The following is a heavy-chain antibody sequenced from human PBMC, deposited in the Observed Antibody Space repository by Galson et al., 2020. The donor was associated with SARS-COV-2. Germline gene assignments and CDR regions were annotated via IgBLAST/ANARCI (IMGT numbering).Heavy chain of an antibody. Sequence: ASVKVSCKASGYTFTSYAMHWVRQAPGQRLEWMGWINAGNGNTKYSQKFQGRVTITRDTSASTAYMELSSLRSEDTAVYYCARPGESGYYYGLGYWGQGTLVTVSS. CDR1: GYTFTSYA. CDR2: INAGNGNT. CDR3: ARPGESGYYYGLGY. J-gene: IGHJ4*02. D-gene: IGHD3-22*01. V-gene: IGHV1-3*01.